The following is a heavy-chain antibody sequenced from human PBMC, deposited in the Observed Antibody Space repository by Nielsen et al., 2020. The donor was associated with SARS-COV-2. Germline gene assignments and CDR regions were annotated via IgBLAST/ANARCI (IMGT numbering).Heavy chain of an antibody. J-gene: IGHJ4*02. D-gene: IGHD3-3*01. V-gene: IGHV4-4*02. CDR1: GGSISSSNW. CDR3: ARKVWSGYYIDY. Sequence: SETLSLTCAVSGGSISSSNWWSWVRQPPGKGLDWLGEIYHSGSTNYNPSLMSRVTISLDKSKNQFSLQLSSVTAADTAVYYCARKVWSGYYIDYWGRGTLVTVSS. CDR2: IYHSGST.